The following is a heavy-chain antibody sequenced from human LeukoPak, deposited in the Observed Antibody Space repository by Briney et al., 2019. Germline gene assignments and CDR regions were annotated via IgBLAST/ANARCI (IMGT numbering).Heavy chain of an antibody. Sequence: GGSLRLSCAASGFTFSGYWMHWVRIPPRKGLVWVSRITGDGSSTTYADSVKGRFTISRDNAKNTLYLQMISLRAEDTAVYYCARDTGWYFDLWGRGTLVTVSS. CDR1: GFTFSGYW. V-gene: IGHV3-74*01. D-gene: IGHD4-17*01. CDR2: ITGDGSST. CDR3: ARDTGWYFDL. J-gene: IGHJ2*01.